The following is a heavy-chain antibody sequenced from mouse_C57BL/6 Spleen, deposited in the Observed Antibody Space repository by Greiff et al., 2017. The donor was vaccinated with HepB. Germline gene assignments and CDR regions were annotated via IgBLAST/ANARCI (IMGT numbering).Heavy chain of an antibody. V-gene: IGHV6-3*01. J-gene: IGHJ2*01. CDR2: IRLKSDNYAT. CDR3: TGGTGGY. D-gene: IGHD4-1*01. Sequence: DVMLVESGGGLVQPGGSMKLSCVASGFTFSNYWMNWVRQSPEKGLEWVAQIRLKSDNYATHYAESVKGRFTISRDDSKSSVYLQMNNLRAEDTGIYYCTGGTGGYWGQGTTLTVSS. CDR1: GFTFSNYW.